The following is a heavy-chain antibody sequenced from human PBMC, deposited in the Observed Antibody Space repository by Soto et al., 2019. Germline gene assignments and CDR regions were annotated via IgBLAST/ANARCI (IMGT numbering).Heavy chain of an antibody. CDR2: INAGNGHT. V-gene: IGHV1-3*01. CDR3: ARAGWFAEGFFDF. Sequence: LVKVSCKASGFTFVMYAIHWVRQAPGQGLEWMAWINAGNGHTTYSQKFQGRVTITRDTSARTVYMELRSLRFEDTATYYCARAGWFAEGFFDFWGQGTPVTV. J-gene: IGHJ4*02. D-gene: IGHD3-10*01. CDR1: GFTFVMYA.